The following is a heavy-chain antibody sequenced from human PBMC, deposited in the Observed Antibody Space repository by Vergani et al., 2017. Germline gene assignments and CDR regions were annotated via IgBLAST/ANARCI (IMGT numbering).Heavy chain of an antibody. CDR2: IYSGGST. D-gene: IGHD6-19*01. Sequence: EVQLLESGGGLVQPGGSLRLSCAASGFTFSSYAMSWVRQAPGKGLEWVSVIYSGGSTYYADSVKGRFTISRDNSKNTLYLQMNSLRAEDTAVYYCARVAVAGRIDYWGQGTLVTVSS. CDR1: GFTFSSYA. J-gene: IGHJ4*02. V-gene: IGHV3-23*03. CDR3: ARVAVAGRIDY.